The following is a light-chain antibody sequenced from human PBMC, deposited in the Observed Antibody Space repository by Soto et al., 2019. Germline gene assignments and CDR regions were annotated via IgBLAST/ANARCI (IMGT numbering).Light chain of an antibody. J-gene: IGLJ1*01. CDR3: SSYAGSNNFDV. V-gene: IGLV1-40*01. CDR1: SSNIGAGYD. CDR2: GNS. Sequence: QSALTQPPSVSGAPGQRGTISCTGSSSNIGAGYDVHWYQQLPGTAPKLLIYGNSNRHSGVPDRFSGSKSGNTASLTVSGLQAEDEADYYCSSYAGSNNFDVFGTGTKFTVL.